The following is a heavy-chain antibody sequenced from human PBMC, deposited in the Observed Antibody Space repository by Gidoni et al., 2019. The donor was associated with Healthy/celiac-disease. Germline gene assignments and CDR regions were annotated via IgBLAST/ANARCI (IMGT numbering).Heavy chain of an antibody. Sequence: QVQLVQSGAEVKKPGASVKVSCKASGYTFTSYDINWVRQATGQGLEWMGWMNPNSGNTGYAQKFQGRVTMTRNTSISTAYMELSSLRSEDTAVYYCASMRTIKPKPASSIAARPGFDPWGQGTLVTVSS. D-gene: IGHD6-6*01. CDR2: MNPNSGNT. CDR3: ASMRTIKPKPASSIAARPGFDP. V-gene: IGHV1-8*01. J-gene: IGHJ5*02. CDR1: GYTFTSYD.